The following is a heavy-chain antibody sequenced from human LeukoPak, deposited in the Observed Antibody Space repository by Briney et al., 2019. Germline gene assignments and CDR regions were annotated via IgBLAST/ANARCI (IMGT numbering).Heavy chain of an antibody. V-gene: IGHV4-38-2*02. CDR3: ATEEGGVVRD. CDR1: AYSISSGYY. Sequence: PSETLSLTCTVSAYSISSGYYWGWIRQPPGKGLEWIGTIYHSGSIHYNSSLKSRVTISVDTSKNQFSLRLTSVTAADTAVYYCATEEGGVVRDWGQGTLVTVSS. CDR2: IYHSGSI. J-gene: IGHJ4*02. D-gene: IGHD3-10*01.